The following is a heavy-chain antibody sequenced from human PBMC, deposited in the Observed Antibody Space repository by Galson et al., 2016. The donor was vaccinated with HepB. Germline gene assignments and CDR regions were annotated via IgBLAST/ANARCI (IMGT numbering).Heavy chain of an antibody. V-gene: IGHV3-23*01. CDR1: GFTFSSYA. D-gene: IGHD3-3*02. CDR3: AKDAHYGGGFPTWGYFEN. J-gene: IGHJ4*02. CDR2: LSGLSDSK. Sequence: SLRLSCAASGFTFSSYAMSWVRQAPGKGLEWVSALSGLSDSKDYADSVKGRFTVSRDNAKDTRYLQMNSLRAGDTAVYFCAKDAHYGGGFPTWGYFENRGRGTLVTVSS.